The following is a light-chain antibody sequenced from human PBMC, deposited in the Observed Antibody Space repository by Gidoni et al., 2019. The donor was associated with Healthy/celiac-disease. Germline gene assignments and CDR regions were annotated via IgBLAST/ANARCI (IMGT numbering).Light chain of an antibody. CDR2: DAS. J-gene: IGKJ4*01. CDR1: QGVSSY. CDR3: QQRSNWHRLT. V-gene: IGKV3D-11*01. Sequence: EIVLTQSPATLSLSPGERATLSCRASQGVSSYLAWYQQKPGQAPRLLIYDASNRATGIPARFSGSGPGTDFTLTISSLEPEEFAVYYCQQRSNWHRLTFGGGTKVEIK.